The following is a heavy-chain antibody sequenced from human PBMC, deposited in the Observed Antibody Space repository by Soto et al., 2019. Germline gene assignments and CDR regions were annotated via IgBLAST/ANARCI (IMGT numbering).Heavy chain of an antibody. Sequence: GASVKVSCKASGYTFTSYAMHWVRQAPGQRLEWMGWINAGNGNTKYSQKFQGRVTITRDTSASTAYMELSSLRSEDTAVYYCARDRRPRDFWSGYSWFDPWGQGTLVTVSS. V-gene: IGHV1-3*01. CDR2: INAGNGNT. CDR1: GYTFTSYA. D-gene: IGHD3-3*01. J-gene: IGHJ5*02. CDR3: ARDRRPRDFWSGYSWFDP.